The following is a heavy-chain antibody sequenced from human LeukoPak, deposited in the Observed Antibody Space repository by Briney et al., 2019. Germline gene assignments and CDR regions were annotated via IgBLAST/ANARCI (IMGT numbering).Heavy chain of an antibody. CDR1: GFTFSSYS. J-gene: IGHJ4*02. Sequence: GGSLRLSCAASGFTFSSYSMNWVRQAPGKGLEWVSSISSSSSYIYYADSVKGRFTISRDNAKNSLYLQMNSLRAEDTAVYYCARDQVVGATAPEIDYWGQGTLVTVSS. CDR3: ARDQVVGATAPEIDY. D-gene: IGHD1-26*01. V-gene: IGHV3-21*01. CDR2: ISSSSSYI.